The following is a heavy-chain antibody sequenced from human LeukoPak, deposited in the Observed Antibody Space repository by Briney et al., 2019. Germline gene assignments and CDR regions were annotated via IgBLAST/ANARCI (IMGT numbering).Heavy chain of an antibody. J-gene: IGHJ3*02. Sequence: GASVKVSCKASGYTFTSYYMHWVRQAPGQGLEWMGIINPSGGSTSYAQKFQGRVTMTRDTSTSTVYMELSSLRSEDSAVYYCARARACGGDCYYDAFDIWGQGTMVTVSS. CDR3: ARARACGGDCYYDAFDI. CDR2: INPSGGST. D-gene: IGHD2-21*02. CDR1: GYTFTSYY. V-gene: IGHV1-46*01.